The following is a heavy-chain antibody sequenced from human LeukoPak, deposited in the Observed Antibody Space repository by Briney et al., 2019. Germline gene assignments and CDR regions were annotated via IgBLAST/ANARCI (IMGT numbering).Heavy chain of an antibody. D-gene: IGHD6-6*01. Sequence: GGSLRLSCAASGFTFSSYWMSWVRQAPGKGLEWVANIRQDGNEKYYVDSVKGRFTISRDNAKNSLYLQMNSLRADDTAVYYCARDHESSGSAEDYWGQGTLVTVSS. CDR1: GFTFSSYW. CDR2: IRQDGNEK. J-gene: IGHJ4*02. CDR3: ARDHESSGSAEDY. V-gene: IGHV3-7*01.